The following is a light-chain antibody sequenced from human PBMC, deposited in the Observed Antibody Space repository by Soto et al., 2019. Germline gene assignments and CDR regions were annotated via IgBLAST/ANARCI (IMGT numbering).Light chain of an antibody. CDR3: CSDATSSYV. J-gene: IGLJ1*01. CDR2: EVS. Sequence: QSALTQPASVSGSPGQSITISCTGTSSDVGSYNLVSWYQQHPGKAPKLIIFEVSKRPSGVSDRCSGSKSGNTASLTISGLEAEDDSDCYCCSDATSSYVFGTGTKLTVL. CDR1: SSDVGSYNL. V-gene: IGLV2-23*02.